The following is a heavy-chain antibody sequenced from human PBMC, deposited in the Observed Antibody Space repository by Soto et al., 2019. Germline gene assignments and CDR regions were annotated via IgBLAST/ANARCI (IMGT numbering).Heavy chain of an antibody. Sequence: QVHLQESGPGLVKPSETLSLTCTVSGVSIHNSHSFRAWIRQPPGKGLQFIASVYHNGGAHYNSSLKSRVTISVDTANNQVSLRMRSLTAADTAFYYCGRVVEGATRHTDPDSWGQGILVTVSS. V-gene: IGHV4-39*01. CDR3: GRVVEGATRHTDPDS. CDR1: GVSIHNSHSF. J-gene: IGHJ5*01. D-gene: IGHD2-21*01. CDR2: VYHNGGA.